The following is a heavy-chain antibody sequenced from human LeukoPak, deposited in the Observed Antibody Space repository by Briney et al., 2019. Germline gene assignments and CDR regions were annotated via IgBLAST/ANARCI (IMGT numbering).Heavy chain of an antibody. V-gene: IGHV5-51*01. CDR2: IYPSDSDA. J-gene: IGHJ4*02. D-gene: IGHD2-2*01. CDR1: GYSFTSYW. CDR3: ARLQMSRYANSPGDY. Sequence: GESLKISCKGSGYSFTSYWIGWVRQMPGKGLEWMGIIYPSDSDARYSPSFQGQVTISADKSISTAFLQWSSLKASDTAMYYCARLQMSRYANSPGDYWGQGTLVTVSS.